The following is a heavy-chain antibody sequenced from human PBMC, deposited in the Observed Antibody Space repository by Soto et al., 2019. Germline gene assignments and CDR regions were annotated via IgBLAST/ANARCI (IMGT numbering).Heavy chain of an antibody. Sequence: GASVKVSCKASGYTFTGYYMHWVRQAPGQGLEWMGWINPNSGGTNYAQKFQGWVTMTRDTSISTAYMELSRLRSDDTAVYYCAKSSGWYLGEYYFDYWGQGTLVTVSS. V-gene: IGHV1-2*04. CDR3: AKSSGWYLGEYYFDY. J-gene: IGHJ4*02. CDR2: INPNSGGT. D-gene: IGHD6-19*01. CDR1: GYTFTGYY.